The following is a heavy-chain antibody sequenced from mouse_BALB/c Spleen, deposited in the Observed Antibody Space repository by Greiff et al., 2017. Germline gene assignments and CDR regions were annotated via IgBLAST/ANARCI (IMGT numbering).Heavy chain of an antibody. D-gene: IGHD3-1*01. J-gene: IGHJ2*01. V-gene: IGHV5-4*02. CDR2: ISDGGSYT. Sequence: EVKLVESGGGLVKPGGSLKLSSAASGFTFSDYYMYWVRQTPEKRLEWVATISDGGSYTYYPDSVKGRFTISRDNAKNNLYLQMSSLKSEDTAMYYCARGGSSDFDYWGQGTTLTVSS. CDR3: ARGGSSDFDY. CDR1: GFTFSDYY.